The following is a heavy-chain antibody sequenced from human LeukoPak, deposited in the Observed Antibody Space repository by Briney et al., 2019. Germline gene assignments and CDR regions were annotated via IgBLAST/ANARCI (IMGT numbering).Heavy chain of an antibody. J-gene: IGHJ4*02. V-gene: IGHV3-48*03. CDR1: GFTFSSYE. Sequence: GGSLRLSCAASGFTFSSYEMNWVRQAPGKGLEWVSYISSSGSTIYYADSVKGRFTISRDNAKNSLYLQMNSLRAEDTAVYYCAREWWELTVYLGQGTLVTVSS. CDR2: ISSSGSTI. CDR3: AREWWELTVY. D-gene: IGHD4/OR15-4a*01.